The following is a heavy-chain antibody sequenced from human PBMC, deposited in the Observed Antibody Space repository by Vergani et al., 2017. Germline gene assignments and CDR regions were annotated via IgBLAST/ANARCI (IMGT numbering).Heavy chain of an antibody. J-gene: IGHJ4*02. CDR2: IHTGGST. Sequence: QVKLQESGPGLLKPSQTLSLTCTVSGESIRSGSHYWSWIRQPAGKGPEWIGHIHTGGSTDLNPSFKSRVYISVDTSKIQFSLKLNSVTVADTAVYYCARSRPYCTSGSCPAIWGQGTLVTVSS. D-gene: IGHD2-15*01. CDR3: ARSRPYCTSGSCPAI. CDR1: GESIRSGSHY. V-gene: IGHV4-61*02.